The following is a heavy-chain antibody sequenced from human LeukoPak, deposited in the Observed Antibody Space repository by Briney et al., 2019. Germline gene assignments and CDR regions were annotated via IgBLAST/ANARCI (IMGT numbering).Heavy chain of an antibody. V-gene: IGHV3-20*04. CDR3: ARDGGLPYYFDY. Sequence: GGSLRLSCAASGFTFDDYGMSWVRHAPGKGLEWVSGINWNGGSTVYADSVKGRFTISRDNAKNSLYLQMNSLRAEDTALYYCARDGGLPYYFDYWGQGTLVTVSS. CDR1: GFTFDDYG. CDR2: INWNGGST. D-gene: IGHD2-15*01. J-gene: IGHJ4*02.